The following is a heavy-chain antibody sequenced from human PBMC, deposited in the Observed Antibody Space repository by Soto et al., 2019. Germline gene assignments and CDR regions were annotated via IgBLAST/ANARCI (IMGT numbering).Heavy chain of an antibody. CDR2: IYYSGST. CDR1: GVSTSSYY. J-gene: IGHJ4*02. V-gene: IGHV4-59*01. D-gene: IGHD3-16*01. CDR3: ARSRGGYFDY. Sequence: ETLSLTCTVSGVSTSSYYWSWIRQPPGKGLEWIGYIYYSGSTNYNPSLKSRVTISVDTSKNQFSLKLSSVTAADTAVYYCARSRGGYFDYWGQGTLVTVSS.